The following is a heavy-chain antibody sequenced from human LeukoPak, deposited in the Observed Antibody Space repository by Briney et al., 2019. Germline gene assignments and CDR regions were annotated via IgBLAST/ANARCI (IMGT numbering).Heavy chain of an antibody. J-gene: IGHJ4*02. CDR1: GASFSGFF. CDR2: ISYEGST. D-gene: IGHD5-24*01. V-gene: IGHV4-34*01. CDR3: AANRDGYKLPHY. Sequence: PSETLSPTCAVHGASFSGFFWSWIRQSPGKGLEFIGEISYEGSTNYKPSLNSRVTISVDTSKNQFSLKLSSVTAADTAVYYCAANRDGYKLPHYWGQGILVTVSS.